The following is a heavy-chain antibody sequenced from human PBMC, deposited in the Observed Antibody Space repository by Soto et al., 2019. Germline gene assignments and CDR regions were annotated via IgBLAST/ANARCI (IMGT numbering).Heavy chain of an antibody. J-gene: IGHJ5*02. CDR1: GYSFTSYW. CDR3: ARHIAVAGTGGEFDP. CDR2: IYPGDSDT. V-gene: IGHV5-51*01. D-gene: IGHD6-19*01. Sequence: EVQLVPSGAEVKKPGESLKISCKGSGYSFTSYWIGWVRQMPGKGLEWMGIIYPGDSDTRYSPSFQGQVTISADKSISTAYLQWSSLKASDTAMYYCARHIAVAGTGGEFDPWGQGTLVTVSS.